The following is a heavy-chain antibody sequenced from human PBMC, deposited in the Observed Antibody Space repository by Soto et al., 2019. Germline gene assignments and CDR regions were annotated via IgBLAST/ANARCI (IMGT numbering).Heavy chain of an antibody. CDR1: GGSISSYRYY. CDR2: IYYSGST. CDR3: ARRGGYSYGLFDY. Sequence: QLQVQESGPGLVKPSETLSLTCTVSGGSISSYRYYWGWIRQPPGKGLEWIGRIYYSGSTYSNPSLKSRVTISVDTSKNQFSLKLNSMTAADTAVYYCARRGGYSYGLFDYWGQGTLVTVSS. V-gene: IGHV4-39*01. J-gene: IGHJ4*02. D-gene: IGHD5-18*01.